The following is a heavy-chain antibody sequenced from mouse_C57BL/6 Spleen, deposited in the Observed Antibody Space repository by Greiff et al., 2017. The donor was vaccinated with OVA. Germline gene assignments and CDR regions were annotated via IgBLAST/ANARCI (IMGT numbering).Heavy chain of an antibody. CDR3: ARGGTTVAYYFDY. Sequence: VQLQESGAELVKPGASVKISCKASGYAFSSYWMNWVKQRPGKGLEWIGQIYPGDGDTNYNGKFKGKATLTADKSSSTAYMQLSSLTSEDSAVYFCARGGTTVAYYFDYWGQGTTLTVSS. D-gene: IGHD1-1*01. J-gene: IGHJ2*01. CDR2: IYPGDGDT. CDR1: GYAFSSYW. V-gene: IGHV1-80*01.